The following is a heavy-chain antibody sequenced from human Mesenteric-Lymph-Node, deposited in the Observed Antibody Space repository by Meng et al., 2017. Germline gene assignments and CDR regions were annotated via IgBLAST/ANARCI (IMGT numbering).Heavy chain of an antibody. J-gene: IGHJ4*02. CDR3: TTDTSLILGVVTPSYFDY. Sequence: GESLKISCAASGFTFSNAWMSWVRQAPGKGLEWVGRIKSKTDGGTTDYAAPVKGRFTISRDDSKNTLYLQMNSLKTEDTAVYYCTTDTSLILGVVTPSYFDYWGQGTLVTVSS. V-gene: IGHV3-15*01. CDR2: IKSKTDGGTT. D-gene: IGHD4-23*01. CDR1: GFTFSNAW.